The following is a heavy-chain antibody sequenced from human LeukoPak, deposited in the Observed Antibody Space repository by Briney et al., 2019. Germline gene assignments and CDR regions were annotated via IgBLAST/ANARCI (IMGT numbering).Heavy chain of an antibody. CDR2: ISNDGGNT. D-gene: IGHD3-10*01. CDR1: GFTFSSYW. J-gene: IGHJ4*02. Sequence: GGSLRLSCAASGFTFSSYWMHWVRQAPGKGLVWVSRISNDGGNTSYADSVKGRFTISRDNSKNTLYLQMNSLRAEDTAVYYCAKDVLPPYYYGSGSYYQYYFDYWGQGTLVTVSS. CDR3: AKDVLPPYYYGSGSYYQYYFDY. V-gene: IGHV3-74*01.